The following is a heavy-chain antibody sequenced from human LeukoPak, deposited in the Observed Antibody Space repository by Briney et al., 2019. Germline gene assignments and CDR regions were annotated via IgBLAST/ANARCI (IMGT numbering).Heavy chain of an antibody. V-gene: IGHV3-33*01. Sequence: PGGSLRLSCAASGFTFSSYGMHWVRQAPGKGLEWVAVIWYDGSNKYYADSVKGRFTISRDNAKNSLYLQMNSLKAEDTAVYYCARRRSGWFDPWGQGTLVTVSS. CDR3: ARRRSGWFDP. CDR1: GFTFSSYG. J-gene: IGHJ5*02. CDR2: IWYDGSNK.